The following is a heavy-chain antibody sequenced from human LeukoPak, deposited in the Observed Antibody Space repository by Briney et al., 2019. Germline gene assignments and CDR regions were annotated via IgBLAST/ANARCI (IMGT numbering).Heavy chain of an antibody. CDR3: SRGYCSGGSSYLNFDY. CDR1: GFTISSYS. J-gene: IGHJ4*02. Sequence: GGSLRLSCAASGFTISSYSINWVRQAPGEGLEWVSSISSSSSYIYYSDSVKGRFTISRDNAKNSLYLQMHSLRAEDTAVYYCSRGYCSGGSSYLNFDYWGQGTLVTVSS. CDR2: ISSSSSYI. D-gene: IGHD2-15*01. V-gene: IGHV3-21*01.